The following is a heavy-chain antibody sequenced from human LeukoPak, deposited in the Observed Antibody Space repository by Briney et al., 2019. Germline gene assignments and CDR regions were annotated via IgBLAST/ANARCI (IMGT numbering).Heavy chain of an antibody. Sequence: GASVKVSCKASGYTFTSSGISWVRRAHGQGLELMGWISTYSGHTNYAQKFQGRVTMTRDTSTNTAYMELKNLRPDDTAIYYCARDLGYCSFGFGLGNCNRKWFDPWGQGTLVSVSS. J-gene: IGHJ5*02. CDR1: GYTFTSSG. D-gene: IGHD2-2*03. CDR2: ISTYSGHT. V-gene: IGHV1-18*01. CDR3: ARDLGYCSFGFGLGNCNRKWFDP.